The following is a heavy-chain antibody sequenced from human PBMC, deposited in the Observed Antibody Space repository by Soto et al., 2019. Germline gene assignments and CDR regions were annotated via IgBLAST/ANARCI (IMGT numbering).Heavy chain of an antibody. V-gene: IGHV3-7*01. J-gene: IGHJ4*02. CDR3: ARGNIRIQLWSQEPPDFDY. CDR1: GFTFSSYW. D-gene: IGHD5-18*01. CDR2: IKQDGSEK. Sequence: GGSLRLSCAASGFTFSSYWMSWVRQAPGKGLEWVANIKQDGSEKYYVDSVKGRFTISRDNAKNSLYLQMNSLRAEDTAVYYCARGNIRIQLWSQEPPDFDYWGQGTLVTVSS.